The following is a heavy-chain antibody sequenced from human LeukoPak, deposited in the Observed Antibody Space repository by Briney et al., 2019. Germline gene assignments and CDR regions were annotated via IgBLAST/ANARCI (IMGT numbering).Heavy chain of an antibody. V-gene: IGHV3-23*01. Sequence: GGSLRLSCAASGFTFSSYGMSWVRQAPGKGLEWVSGISGNSGTTYYADSVKGRFTISRDNAKNSLYLQMNSLRAEDTAVYYCAELGITMTGGVWGKGTTVTISS. J-gene: IGHJ6*04. D-gene: IGHD3-10*02. CDR2: ISGNSGTT. CDR3: AELGITMTGGV. CDR1: GFTFSSYG.